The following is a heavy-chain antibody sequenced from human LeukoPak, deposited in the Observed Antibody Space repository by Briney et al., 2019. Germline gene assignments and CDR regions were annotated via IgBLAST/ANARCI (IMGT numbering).Heavy chain of an antibody. CDR3: ARDFASGNYPPYNWFDP. J-gene: IGHJ5*02. V-gene: IGHV4-38-2*02. CDR1: GYSISSNFY. CDR2: IYHSGST. Sequence: SETLSLTCTVSGYSISSNFYWGWIRQSPAKGLEWIGSIYHSGSTYYNPSLKNRITISVDTSTNQFSLKLRSVTAADTAVYYCARDFASGNYPPYNWFDPWGQGTLVTVSS. D-gene: IGHD1-26*01.